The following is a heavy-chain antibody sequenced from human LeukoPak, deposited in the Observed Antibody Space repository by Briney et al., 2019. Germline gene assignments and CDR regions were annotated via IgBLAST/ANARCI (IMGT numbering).Heavy chain of an antibody. CDR1: GYTFTSYA. J-gene: IGHJ4*02. V-gene: IGHV1-3*01. CDR2: ISAGNGNT. CDR3: ATLDYFDY. Sequence: ASVKVSCKASGYTFTSYAMHWVRQAPGQRLEWMGWISAGNGNTKYSQKFQGRVTITRDTSASTAYMELSSLRSEDTAVYYCATLDYFDYWGQGTLVTVSS.